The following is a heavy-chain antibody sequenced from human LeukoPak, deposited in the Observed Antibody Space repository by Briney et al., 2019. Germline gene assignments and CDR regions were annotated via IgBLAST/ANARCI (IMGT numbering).Heavy chain of an antibody. J-gene: IGHJ4*02. D-gene: IGHD2-2*01. CDR1: GFTFSSYA. CDR3: ARGAVVVVPAEPFDY. V-gene: IGHV3-30*04. CDR2: ISYDGSNK. Sequence: GGSLRLSCAASGFTFSSYAMHWVRQAPGKGLEWVAVISYDGSNKYYADSVKGRFTISRDNSKNTLYLRMNSLRAEDTAVYYCARGAVVVVPAEPFDYWGQGTLVTVSS.